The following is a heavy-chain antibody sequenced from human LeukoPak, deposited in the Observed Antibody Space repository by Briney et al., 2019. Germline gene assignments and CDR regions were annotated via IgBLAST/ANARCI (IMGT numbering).Heavy chain of an antibody. J-gene: IGHJ4*02. Sequence: PSETLSLTCTVSGGSISSYYWSWIRQPPGKGLEWIGYIYYSGSTNYNPSLKGRVTISVDTSKNQFSLKLSSVTAADTAVYYCARNRGDSGYAALDYWGQGTLVTVSS. CDR2: IYYSGST. CDR3: ARNRGDSGYAALDY. V-gene: IGHV4-59*01. D-gene: IGHD5-12*01. CDR1: GGSISSYY.